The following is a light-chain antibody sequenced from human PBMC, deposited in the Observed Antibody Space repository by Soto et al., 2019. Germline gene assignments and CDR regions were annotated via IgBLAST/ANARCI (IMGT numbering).Light chain of an antibody. Sequence: EIVLTQSPGTLSLSPWERATLSCRASQSVSSSYLAWSQQKPVKAPRLLIYHASSRATGIPDRFSGSGSGTDFTLTISRLEPEDFAVYYCQQYGSSLITFGQGTRLEIK. CDR3: QQYGSSLIT. CDR1: QSVSSSY. CDR2: HAS. V-gene: IGKV3-20*01. J-gene: IGKJ5*01.